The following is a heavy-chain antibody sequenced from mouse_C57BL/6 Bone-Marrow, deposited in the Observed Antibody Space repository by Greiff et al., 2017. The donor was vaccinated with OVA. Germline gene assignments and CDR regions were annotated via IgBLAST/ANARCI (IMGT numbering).Heavy chain of an antibody. V-gene: IGHV1-53*01. J-gene: IGHJ2*01. D-gene: IGHD1-1*01. Sequence: QVHVKQPGTELVKPGASVKLSCKASASPSPLYLMHWVKQRPGQGLEWIGNINPSNGGTNYNEKFKSKATLTVDKSSSTAYMQLSSLTSEDSAVYYCAGYYDGSSQYYFDYWGQGTTLTVSS. CDR2: INPSNGGT. CDR1: ASPSPLYL. CDR3: AGYYDGSSQYYFDY.